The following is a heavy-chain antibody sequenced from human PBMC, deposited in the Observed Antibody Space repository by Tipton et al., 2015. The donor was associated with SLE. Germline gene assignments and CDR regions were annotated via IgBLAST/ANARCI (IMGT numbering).Heavy chain of an antibody. CDR3: AYIVVLIASQKHFHH. CDR2: IYHSGNT. J-gene: IGHJ1*01. D-gene: IGHD2-21*01. V-gene: IGHV4-4*02. Sequence: TLSLTCAVSGGSISSSNWWNWVRQPPGKGLEWIGEIYHSGNTNYNPSLKSRVTISVDTSKKQFSLMLSSVTAADTAVYYCAYIVVLIASQKHFHHWGQGTLVTVSS. CDR1: GGSISSSNW.